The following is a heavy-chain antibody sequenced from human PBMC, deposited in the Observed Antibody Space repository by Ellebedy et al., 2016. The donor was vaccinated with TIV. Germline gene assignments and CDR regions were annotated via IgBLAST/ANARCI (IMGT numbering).Heavy chain of an antibody. J-gene: IGHJ2*01. V-gene: IGHV3-30*03. CDR3: ARAIYSASYL. D-gene: IGHD4-11*01. CDR1: GFIFGSFG. CDR2: ISHDGDNK. Sequence: GGSLRLSCAASGFIFGSFGMHWVRQAPGKGLEWLAFISHDGDNKYNADSVKGRLTISRDNSKNALYLQMDSLRAEDTAVYYCARAIYSASYLWGRGTLVTVSS.